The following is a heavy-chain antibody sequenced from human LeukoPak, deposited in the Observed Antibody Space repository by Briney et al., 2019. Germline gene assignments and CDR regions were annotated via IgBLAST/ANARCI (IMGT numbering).Heavy chain of an antibody. CDR2: INTDGSTT. V-gene: IGHV3-74*01. J-gene: IGHJ5*02. CDR3: ARENFDP. CDR1: GFTFNNYW. Sequence: GSLRLSCAASGFTFNNYWMHWGRQPPGKGLLWVSRINTDGSTTNYADSVKGRFTISRDNAKNMVYLQMNSLRGEDTAVYYCARENFDPWGQGTQVTVSS.